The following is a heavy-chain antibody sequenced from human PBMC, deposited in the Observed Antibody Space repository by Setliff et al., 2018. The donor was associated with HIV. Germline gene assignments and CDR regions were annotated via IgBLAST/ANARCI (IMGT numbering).Heavy chain of an antibody. CDR1: GGSLSDDY. J-gene: IGHJ4*02. D-gene: IGHD3-22*01. CDR2: INHRGLS. CDR3: ARDHDYYDSSKSWGFDY. Sequence: SETLSLTCAVYGGSLSDDYWSWIRQPPEKGLEWIGEINHRGLSNFNPSLKSRVSISVDTPRNQFSLKLTSVTAADTAVYYCARDHDYYDSSKSWGFDYWGQGTLVTVSS. V-gene: IGHV4-34*01.